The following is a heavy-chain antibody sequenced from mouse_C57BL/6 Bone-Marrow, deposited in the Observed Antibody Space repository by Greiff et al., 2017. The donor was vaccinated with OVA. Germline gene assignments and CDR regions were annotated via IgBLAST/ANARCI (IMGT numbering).Heavy chain of an antibody. CDR2: IRLRSDNYAT. CDR1: GFTFSNYW. V-gene: IGHV6-3*01. D-gene: IGHD2-1*01. Sequence: EVQLVESGGGLVQPGGSMKLSCVASGFTFSNYWMNWVRQSPEKGLEWVALIRLRSDNYATHYAVSVKGRFTISRDDSKSSVYLQRNNLRAKDTGIYYCTLLWSFAYWGQGTLVTVSA. CDR3: TLLWSFAY. J-gene: IGHJ3*01.